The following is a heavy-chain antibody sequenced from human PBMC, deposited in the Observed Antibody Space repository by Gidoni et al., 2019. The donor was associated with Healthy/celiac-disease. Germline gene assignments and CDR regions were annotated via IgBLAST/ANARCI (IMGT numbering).Heavy chain of an antibody. D-gene: IGHD2-2*01. J-gene: IGHJ4*02. V-gene: IGHV4-59*01. Sequence: QVQLQESGPGLVKPSETLSLTCTVSGCSISSYYWSWIRQPPGKGLEWIGYIYYSGSTNYNPSLKSRVTISVDTSKNQFSLKLSYVTAADTAVYYCATSSGDCSSTSCYLWRTEGAFDYWGQGTLVTVSS. CDR3: ATSSGDCSSTSCYLWRTEGAFDY. CDR1: GCSISSYY. CDR2: IYYSGST.